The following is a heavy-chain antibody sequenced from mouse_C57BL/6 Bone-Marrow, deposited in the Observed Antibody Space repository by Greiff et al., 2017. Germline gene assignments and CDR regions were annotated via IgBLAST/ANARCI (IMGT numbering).Heavy chain of an antibody. Sequence: EVNVVESGGGLVQSGRSLRFSCATSGFTFSDFYMEWVRQAPGQGLEWIAASRHKANDYTSEYSASVKGRFIVSRDTSQSILYLQMKALRAEDTDIYYCAKDDYDEFFDYWGQGTTLTVSS. D-gene: IGHD2-3*01. CDR2: SRHKANDYTS. CDR1: GFTFSDFY. CDR3: AKDDYDEFFDY. V-gene: IGHV7-1*01. J-gene: IGHJ2*01.